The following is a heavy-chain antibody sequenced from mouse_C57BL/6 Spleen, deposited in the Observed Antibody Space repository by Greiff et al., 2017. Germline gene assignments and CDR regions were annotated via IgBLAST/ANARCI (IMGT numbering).Heavy chain of an antibody. CDR3: ARDYGSSSYWYFDV. V-gene: IGHV1-53*01. Sequence: QVQLQQPGTELVKPGASVKLSCKASGYTFTSYWMHWVKQRPGQGLEWIGNINPSNGGTNYNEKFKSKATLTVDKSSSTAYMQISSLTSEDSAVYYCARDYGSSSYWYFDVWGTGTTVTVSS. D-gene: IGHD1-1*01. CDR1: GYTFTSYW. CDR2: INPSNGGT. J-gene: IGHJ1*03.